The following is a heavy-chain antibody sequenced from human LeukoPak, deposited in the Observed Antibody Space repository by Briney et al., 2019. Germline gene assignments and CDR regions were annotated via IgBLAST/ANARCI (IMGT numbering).Heavy chain of an antibody. V-gene: IGHV1-69*04. J-gene: IGHJ4*02. CDR3: ARADSSGYSLDENFDY. CDR2: IIPIFGIV. Sequence: SVKVSCKASGGTLSSYAINWVRQAPGQGLEWIGRIIPIFGIVNYAQNFQGRVTITADKSTNTADMELSSLRSEDTAFYYCARADSSGYSLDENFDYWGQGTLVTVSS. D-gene: IGHD3-22*01. CDR1: GGTLSSYA.